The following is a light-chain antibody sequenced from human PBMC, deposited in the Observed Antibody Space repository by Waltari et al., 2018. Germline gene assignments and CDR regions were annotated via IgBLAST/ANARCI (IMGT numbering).Light chain of an antibody. CDR3: QQSNSVPLT. J-gene: IGKJ4*01. CDR1: QSIISN. V-gene: IGKV1-39*01. Sequence: EIQMTQYPSSLSASVGDRVTITCRASQSIISNVNWFKQKPGKATNLLIYAASSWQGGVPSRFSGSGSGTDFTLSISSLQPEDFAIYYCQQSNSVPLTFGGGTKVEIK. CDR2: AAS.